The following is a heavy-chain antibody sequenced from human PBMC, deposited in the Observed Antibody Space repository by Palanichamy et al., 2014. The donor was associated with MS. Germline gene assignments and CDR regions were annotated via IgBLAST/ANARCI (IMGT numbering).Heavy chain of an antibody. CDR3: ARENSIFGVVNSPTYYYYMDV. V-gene: IGHV4-31*03. J-gene: IGHJ6*03. D-gene: IGHD3-3*01. Sequence: QVQLQESGPGLVKPSQTLSLTCTVSGGSISSGGYYWSWIRQXPGKGLEWIGYIYYSGSTYYNPSLKSRVTISVDTSKNQFSLKLSSVTAADTAVYYCARENSIFGVVNSPTYYYYMDVWGKGTTVTVSS. CDR2: IYYSGST. CDR1: GGSISSGGYY.